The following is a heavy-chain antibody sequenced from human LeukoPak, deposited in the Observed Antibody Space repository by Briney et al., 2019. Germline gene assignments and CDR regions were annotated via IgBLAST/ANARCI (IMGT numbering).Heavy chain of an antibody. J-gene: IGHJ4*02. Sequence: GGSLRLSCAASGFTVSRNYMSWVRQAPGKGLEWVSVIYSGGRTYYADSVKGRFTISRDNSKNTLYLQMNSLRAEDTAVYYCAKDPPPYYYDSSGLAGDYWGQGTLVTVS. CDR3: AKDPPPYYYDSSGLAGDY. V-gene: IGHV3-66*01. D-gene: IGHD3-22*01. CDR2: IYSGGRT. CDR1: GFTVSRNY.